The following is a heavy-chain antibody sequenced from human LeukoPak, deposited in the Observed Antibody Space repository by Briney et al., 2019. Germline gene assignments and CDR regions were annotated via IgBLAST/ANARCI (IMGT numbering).Heavy chain of an antibody. CDR1: GCTFSSYA. V-gene: IGHV1-69*04. Sequence: SVKVSCKASGCTFSSYAISWVRQAPGQGLEWMGRIIPILGIANYAQKFQGRVTITADKSTSTAYMELSSLRSEDTAVYYCARDMRSSWYNWFDPWGQGTLVTVSS. J-gene: IGHJ5*02. CDR2: IIPILGIA. D-gene: IGHD6-13*01. CDR3: ARDMRSSWYNWFDP.